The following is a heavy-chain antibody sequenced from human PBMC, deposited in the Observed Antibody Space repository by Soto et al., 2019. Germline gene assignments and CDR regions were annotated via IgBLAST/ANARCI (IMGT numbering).Heavy chain of an antibody. J-gene: IGHJ4*02. CDR2: ISATGDNT. CDR3: AKRSGSWYFFDH. Sequence: EVQLLESGGGLVQPGGSLRLSCTTSGFVFGSYPMAWVRQAPGKGLEWVSSISATGDNTYYADSVKGRCTISRDNSKQTVFLQMNGLGAGDTGIYYCAKRSGSWYFFDHWGQGTLVAVSS. V-gene: IGHV3-23*01. D-gene: IGHD6-13*01. CDR1: GFVFGSYP.